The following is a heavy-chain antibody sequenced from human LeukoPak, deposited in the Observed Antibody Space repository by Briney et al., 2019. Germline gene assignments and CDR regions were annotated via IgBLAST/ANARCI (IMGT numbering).Heavy chain of an antibody. J-gene: IGHJ4*02. Sequence: GGSLRLSCAASGFTFSRYAMHWVRQAPGKGLEWVAVISYDGGNKYYADSVKGRFTISRDNSKNTLYLQMNSLRAEDTAVYYCARDLECYGSCWGQGTLVTVSS. CDR2: ISYDGGNK. CDR1: GFTFSRYA. CDR3: ARDLECYGSC. D-gene: IGHD3-10*01. V-gene: IGHV3-30*04.